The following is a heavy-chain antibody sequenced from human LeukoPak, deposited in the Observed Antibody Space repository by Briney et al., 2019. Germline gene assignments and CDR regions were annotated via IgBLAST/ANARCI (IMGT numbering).Heavy chain of an antibody. V-gene: IGHV1-8*01. Sequence: ASVKVSRKASGYTFTSYDINWVRQATGQGLEWMGWMNPNSGNTGYAQKFQGRVTMTRNTSISTAHMELSSLRSEDTAVYYCARGHYDSGAFDIWGQGTMVTVSS. CDR2: MNPNSGNT. CDR3: ARGHYDSGAFDI. CDR1: GYTFTSYD. J-gene: IGHJ3*02. D-gene: IGHD3-22*01.